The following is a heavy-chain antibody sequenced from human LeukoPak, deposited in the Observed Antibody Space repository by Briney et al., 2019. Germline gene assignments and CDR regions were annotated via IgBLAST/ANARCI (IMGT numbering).Heavy chain of an antibody. CDR3: ARDHILDY. Sequence: PGSSVKVSCKASGGTFSSYAISWVRQAPGKGLEWVAVISYDGSNKYYADSVKGRFTISRDNSKNTLYLQMNSLRAEDTAVYYCARDHILDYWGQGTLVTVSS. V-gene: IGHV3-30-3*01. CDR1: GGTFSSYA. J-gene: IGHJ4*02. CDR2: ISYDGSNK. D-gene: IGHD2-21*01.